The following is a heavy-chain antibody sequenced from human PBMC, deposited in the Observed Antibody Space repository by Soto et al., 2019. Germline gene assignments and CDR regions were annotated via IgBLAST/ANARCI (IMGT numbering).Heavy chain of an antibody. D-gene: IGHD2-2*01. CDR1: GASISSYY. V-gene: IGHV4-59*08. CDR2: IYYSGST. J-gene: IGHJ5*02. Sequence: SETLSLTCTVSGASISSYYWSWIRQPPGKGLEWIGYIYYSGSTNYNPSLKSRVTISVDTSKNQFSLKLSSVTAADTAVYYCARRYCSSTSCYNWFDPWGQGTLVTVS. CDR3: ARRYCSSTSCYNWFDP.